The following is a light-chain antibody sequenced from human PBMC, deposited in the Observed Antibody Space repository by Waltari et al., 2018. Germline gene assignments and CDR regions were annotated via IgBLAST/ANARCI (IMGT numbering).Light chain of an antibody. V-gene: IGKV3-11*01. CDR2: DAS. CDR1: QSVSNS. J-gene: IGKJ5*01. CDR3: QLRTGWPMT. Sequence: EVVLTQSPATLSLSPGERATLSCRASQSVSNSLAWYRQKPGQAPSLLIYDASTRAAGIPGRFIGSGSGTDFTLTISSLEPEDFAVYYCQLRTGWPMTFGQGTRLEIK.